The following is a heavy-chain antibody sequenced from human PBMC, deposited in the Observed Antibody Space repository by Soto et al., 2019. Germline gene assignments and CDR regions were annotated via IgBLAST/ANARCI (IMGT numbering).Heavy chain of an antibody. V-gene: IGHV3-33*01. Sequence: QVPLVESGGGVVQPGRSLRLSCAASGFTFSDYGMHWVRQAPGKGLEWVAMIWYDGSNENYADSVKGRFTISRDNSKNTLYLQMNSLRVEDTAVYYCARERRFLEWSVSYGMDVWGQGTTVTVSS. CDR1: GFTFSDYG. CDR2: IWYDGSNE. D-gene: IGHD3-3*01. CDR3: ARERRFLEWSVSYGMDV. J-gene: IGHJ6*02.